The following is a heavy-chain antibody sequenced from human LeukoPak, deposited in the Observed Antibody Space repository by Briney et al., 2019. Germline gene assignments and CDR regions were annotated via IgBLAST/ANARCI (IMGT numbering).Heavy chain of an antibody. J-gene: IGHJ6*03. Sequence: HRASVKVSCKASGGTFSSYAISWVRQAPGQGLEWMGGIIPIFGTANYAQKFQGSVTITADESTSTAYMELSSLRSEDTAVYYCARAFDTSWDYYYMDVWGKGTTVTVSS. CDR2: IIPIFGTA. CDR1: GGTFSSYA. D-gene: IGHD2-2*01. CDR3: ARAFDTSWDYYYMDV. V-gene: IGHV1-69*13.